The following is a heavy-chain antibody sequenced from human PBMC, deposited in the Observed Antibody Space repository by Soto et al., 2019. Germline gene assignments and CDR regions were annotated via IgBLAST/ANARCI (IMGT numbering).Heavy chain of an antibody. J-gene: IGHJ4*02. Sequence: VASVKVSCKASGGTFSSYAISWVRQAPGQGLEWMGGIIPIFGTANYAQKFQGRVTITADESTSTAYMELSSLRSEDTAVYYCARDNWGNYYDSSGYYHLDYWGQGTLVTVSS. CDR2: IIPIFGTA. V-gene: IGHV1-69*13. D-gene: IGHD3-22*01. CDR3: ARDNWGNYYDSSGYYHLDY. CDR1: GGTFSSYA.